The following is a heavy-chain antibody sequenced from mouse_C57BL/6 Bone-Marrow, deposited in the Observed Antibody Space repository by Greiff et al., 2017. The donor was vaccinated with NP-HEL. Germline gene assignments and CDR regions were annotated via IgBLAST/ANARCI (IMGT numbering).Heavy chain of an antibody. CDR3: ARGEGSLLRYAMDY. Sequence: EVQLVESGPGLVKPSQTVFLTCTVSGISFTTGNYRWSWIRQLPGIKLEWIGYIYYSGTITYNPSPTSRTTLTRDTPKNQFFLEMNALTAEDTATYYCARGEGSLLRYAMDYWGQGTSVTVSS. J-gene: IGHJ4*01. D-gene: IGHD1-1*01. CDR1: GISFTTGNYR. CDR2: IYYSGTI. V-gene: IGHV3-5*01.